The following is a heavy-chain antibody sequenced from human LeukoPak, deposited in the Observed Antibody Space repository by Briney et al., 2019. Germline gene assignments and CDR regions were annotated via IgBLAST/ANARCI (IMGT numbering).Heavy chain of an antibody. CDR3: AKGLDDILTGYQSEADY. CDR2: IRYDGSNK. J-gene: IGHJ4*02. D-gene: IGHD3-9*01. Sequence: LPGGSLRLSCAASGFTFSSYGMHWVRQAPGKGLEWVAFIRYDGSNKYYADSVKGRFTISRDNSKNTLYLQMNSLRAEDTAVYYCAKGLDDILTGYQSEADYWGQGTLVTVSS. V-gene: IGHV3-30*02. CDR1: GFTFSSYG.